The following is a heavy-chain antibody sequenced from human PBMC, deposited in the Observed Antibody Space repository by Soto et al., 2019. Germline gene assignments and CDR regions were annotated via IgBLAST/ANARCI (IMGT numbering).Heavy chain of an antibody. Sequence: ASVKVSCKASGYTFTSYGISWVRQAPGQGREWMGWISAYNGNTNYAQKLQGRVTMTTDTSPSTAYMELRSLRSDDTAVYYCAKGIAAAGKSPWAQGPLVTVSS. J-gene: IGHJ4*02. CDR1: GYTFTSYG. V-gene: IGHV1-18*04. D-gene: IGHD6-13*01. CDR3: AKGIAAAGKSP. CDR2: ISAYNGNT.